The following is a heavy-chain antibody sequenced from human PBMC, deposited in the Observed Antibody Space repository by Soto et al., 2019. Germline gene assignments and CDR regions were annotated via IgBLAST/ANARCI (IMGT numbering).Heavy chain of an antibody. Sequence: SETLSLTCTVSGGSISSYYWSWIRQPPGKGLEWIGYIYYSGSTNYSPPLKSRVTISVDTSKNQSSLKLSSVTAADTAVYYCARGSTTYYYESSGYYSSPIYYFDYWGQGTLVTVSS. V-gene: IGHV4-59*01. D-gene: IGHD3-22*01. J-gene: IGHJ4*02. CDR1: GGSISSYY. CDR3: ARGSTTYYYESSGYYSSPIYYFDY. CDR2: IYYSGST.